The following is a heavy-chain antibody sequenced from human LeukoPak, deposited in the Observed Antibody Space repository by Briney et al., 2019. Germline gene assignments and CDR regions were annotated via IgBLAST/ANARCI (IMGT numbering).Heavy chain of an antibody. Sequence: KPSETLSLTCTVSGGSVSSSSYYWGWIRQPPGKGLEWIGYIYYSGSTNYNPSLKSRVTISVDTSKNQFSLKLSSVTAADTAVYYCARDPGYPRDYFDYWGQGTLVTVSS. V-gene: IGHV4-61*01. CDR1: GGSVSSSSYY. D-gene: IGHD3-9*01. CDR3: ARDPGYPRDYFDY. J-gene: IGHJ4*02. CDR2: IYYSGST.